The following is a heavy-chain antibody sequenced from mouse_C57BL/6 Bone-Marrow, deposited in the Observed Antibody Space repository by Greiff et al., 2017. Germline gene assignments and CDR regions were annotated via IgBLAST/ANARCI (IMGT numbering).Heavy chain of an antibody. D-gene: IGHD1-1*02. CDR1: GFTFSDYG. V-gene: IGHV5-15*01. CDR2: ISNLAYSI. CDR3: ARGGWPAFAY. Sequence: EVKLVESGGGLVQPGGSLKLSCAASGFTFSDYGMAWVRQAPVKGLEWVAFISNLAYSIYYADTVTGRFTISRENAKNTLYLEMSNLRSEDTAMYYCARGGWPAFAYWGQGTLVTVSA. J-gene: IGHJ3*01.